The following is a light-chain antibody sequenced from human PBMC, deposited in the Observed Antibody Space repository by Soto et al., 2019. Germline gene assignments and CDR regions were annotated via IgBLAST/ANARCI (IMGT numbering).Light chain of an antibody. Sequence: VIWMTQSSSLLSASTGDRVTISCQMSQGISSYLAWYQQKPGKAPELLIYAASTLQSGVPSRFSGSGSGTDFTLTISCLQSEDFATYYCQQYYSFPVTFGQGTKVEIK. V-gene: IGKV1D-8*01. J-gene: IGKJ1*01. CDR1: QGISSY. CDR2: AAS. CDR3: QQYYSFPVT.